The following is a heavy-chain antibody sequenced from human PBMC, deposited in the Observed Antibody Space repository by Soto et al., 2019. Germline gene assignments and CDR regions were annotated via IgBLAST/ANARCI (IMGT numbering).Heavy chain of an antibody. Sequence: QVQLVESGGGVVQPGRSLRLSCAASGFTFSNYDMHWVRQAPGKGLEWVAVTSYDGDNKYYADSVKGRFTISRDIPKNTLYLQMNSLRTEDTAVYFCAKGAKWEKSYGLLDSWGQGTLVTVSS. V-gene: IGHV3-30*18. CDR2: TSYDGDNK. D-gene: IGHD5-18*01. J-gene: IGHJ4*02. CDR1: GFTFSNYD. CDR3: AKGAKWEKSYGLLDS.